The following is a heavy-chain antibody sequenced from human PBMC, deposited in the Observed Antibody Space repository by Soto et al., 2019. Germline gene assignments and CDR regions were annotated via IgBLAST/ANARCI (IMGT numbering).Heavy chain of an antibody. CDR1: GCSLSSYW. Sequence: PGGSVRRSCAAFGCSLSSYWMSWVRQAPGKGLEWVANIKTDGSETHYVDSVKGRFTISRDNPKTSLFLQMNSLRVEDTAVYFCTSDRYPRFYHGSGSYPYYWGQGTPVTVSS. D-gene: IGHD3-10*01. CDR2: IKTDGSET. J-gene: IGHJ4*02. CDR3: TSDRYPRFYHGSGSYPYY. V-gene: IGHV3-7*03.